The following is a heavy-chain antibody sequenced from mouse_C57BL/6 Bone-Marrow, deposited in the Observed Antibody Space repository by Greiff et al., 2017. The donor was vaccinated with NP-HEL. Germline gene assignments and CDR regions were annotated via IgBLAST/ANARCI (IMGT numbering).Heavy chain of an antibody. J-gene: IGHJ1*03. D-gene: IGHD1-1*01. CDR2: IYPGDGDT. CDR3: ARGADDYGSSWEGYFDV. V-gene: IGHV1-80*01. CDR1: GYAFSSYW. Sequence: QVQLQQSGAELVKPGASVKISCKASGYAFSSYWMNWVKQRPGKGLEWIGQIYPGDGDTNYNGKFKGKATLTADKSSSTAYMQLSSLTSEDSAVYVGARGADDYGSSWEGYFDVWGTGTTVTVSS.